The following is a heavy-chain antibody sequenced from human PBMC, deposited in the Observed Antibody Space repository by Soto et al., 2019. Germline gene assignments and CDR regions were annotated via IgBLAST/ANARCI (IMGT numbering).Heavy chain of an antibody. CDR3: ARDQSITIFGVVTPGSLGY. Sequence: QVQLVQSGAEVKKPGSSVKVSCKASGGTFSSYAISWVRQAPGQGLEWMGGIIPIFGTANYEQKFQGRVTITADESTSTAYMELSSLRSEDTAVYYCARDQSITIFGVVTPGSLGYWGQGTLVTVSS. D-gene: IGHD3-3*01. CDR2: IIPIFGTA. J-gene: IGHJ4*02. CDR1: GGTFSSYA. V-gene: IGHV1-69*01.